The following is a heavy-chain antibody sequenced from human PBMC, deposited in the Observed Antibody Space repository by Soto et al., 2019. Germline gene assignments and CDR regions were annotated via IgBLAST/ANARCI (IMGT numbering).Heavy chain of an antibody. CDR1: GGSISRGPYT. J-gene: IGHJ5*02. CDR3: ARLPTGWPNWIDI. Sequence: PSETLSLTCTVSGGSISRGPYTWGWIRQPPEKGLQWIGTISHSGTTYYNPSLESRVTISLDTSNNQFPLRLTSVAATDTAVYYCARLPTGWPNWIDIWGQGTLVTVSS. D-gene: IGHD6-19*01. CDR2: ISHSGTT. V-gene: IGHV4-39*01.